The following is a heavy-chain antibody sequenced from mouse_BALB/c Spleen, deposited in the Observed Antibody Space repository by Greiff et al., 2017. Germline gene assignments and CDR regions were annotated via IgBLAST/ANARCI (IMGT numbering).Heavy chain of an antibody. CDR3: ASFYGSSRGYAMDY. V-gene: IGHV3-2*02. CDR2: ISYSGST. CDR1: GYSITSDYA. J-gene: IGHJ4*01. D-gene: IGHD1-1*01. Sequence: EVKLQESGPGLVKPSQSLSLTCTVTGYSITSDYAWNWIRQFPGNKLEWMGYISYSGSTSYNPSLKSRISITRDTSKNQFFLQLNSVTTEDTATYYCASFYGSSRGYAMDYWGQGTSVTVSS.